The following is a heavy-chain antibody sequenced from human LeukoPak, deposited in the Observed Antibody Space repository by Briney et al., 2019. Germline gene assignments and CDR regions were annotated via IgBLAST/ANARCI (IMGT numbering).Heavy chain of an antibody. D-gene: IGHD5-12*01. J-gene: IGHJ4*02. CDR1: GASISSNNW. CDR3: ARVFGGYDGALAY. Sequence: PSGTLSLTCAASGASISSNNWWSWVRQASGKGLEWIGEIYHSGSTTNYNPSLKSRVTMSVDKSKNQFSLKLTSVTAADTAVYYCARVFGGYDGALAYWGQGTLVTVSS. CDR2: IYHSGSTT. V-gene: IGHV4-4*02.